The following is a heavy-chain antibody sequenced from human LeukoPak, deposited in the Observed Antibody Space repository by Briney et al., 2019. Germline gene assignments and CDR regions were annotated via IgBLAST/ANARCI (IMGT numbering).Heavy chain of an antibody. J-gene: IGHJ3*02. Sequence: ASVTVSCKASVYTFTGYYIHWVRQPPGQGLEWVGWINPNSGGTNYAQKFQGRVTMTRDTSISTAYMELTRLRSDDTAVYYCARVRVSAEFRWDDAFDIWGQGTMVTVSS. CDR3: ARVRVSAEFRWDDAFDI. V-gene: IGHV1-2*02. D-gene: IGHD1-26*01. CDR2: INPNSGGT. CDR1: VYTFTGYY.